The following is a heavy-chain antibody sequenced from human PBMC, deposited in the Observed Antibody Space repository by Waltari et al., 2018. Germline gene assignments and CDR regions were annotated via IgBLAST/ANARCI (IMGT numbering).Heavy chain of an antibody. D-gene: IGHD4-17*01. J-gene: IGHJ3*02. CDR2: ISVRGGST. CDR3: AKDGYEDGDYVGAFDI. CDR1: GVTFSSYA. V-gene: IGHV3-23*02. Sequence: EVQLLESGGGLVQPGGSLRLSCAASGVTFSSYAMSWVREAPGKGLEWVAAISVRGGSTYYEDSVKGRLTVSRDNSKNTLYLQMNSLRAEDKVVDYCAKDGYEDGDYVGAFDIWGQGTMVTVSS.